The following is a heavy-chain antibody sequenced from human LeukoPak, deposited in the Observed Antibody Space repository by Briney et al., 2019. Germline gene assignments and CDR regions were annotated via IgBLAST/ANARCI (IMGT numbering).Heavy chain of an antibody. J-gene: IGHJ3*02. CDR3: AVWTTFNIVGAGPHAHAFDI. V-gene: IGHV3-23*01. CDR1: GFIFSTYG. Sequence: GGSLRLSCAASGFIFSTYGMSWVRQAPGKGLEWVSAISGSGGNTYYADSVQGRFTISRDNSKNTLYLQMNSLRAEDTAIYYCAVWTTFNIVGAGPHAHAFDIWGQGTMVTVSS. D-gene: IGHD1-26*01. CDR2: ISGSGGNT.